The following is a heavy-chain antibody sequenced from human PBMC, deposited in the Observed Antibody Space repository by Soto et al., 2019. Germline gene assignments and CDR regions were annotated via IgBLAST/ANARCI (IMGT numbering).Heavy chain of an antibody. D-gene: IGHD3-10*01. CDR3: ARDYMVRGVMRWFDP. CDR2: IYHSGST. CDR1: GGSISSSNW. Sequence: QVQLQESGPGLVKPSVTLSLTCAVSGGSISSSNWWSWVRQPLGKGLEWIGEIYHSGSTNYNPSLKSRVTISVNKSKNQFSLKLSSVTAADTAVYYCARDYMVRGVMRWFDPWGQGTLVTVSS. V-gene: IGHV4-4*02. J-gene: IGHJ5*02.